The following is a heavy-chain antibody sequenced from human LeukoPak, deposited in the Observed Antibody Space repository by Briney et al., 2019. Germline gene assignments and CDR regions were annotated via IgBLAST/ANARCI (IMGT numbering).Heavy chain of an antibody. CDR3: ARAVNYDILTGYYSPPDY. CDR2: INPSGGST. Sequence: ASVKVSCKASGGTFSSYAISWVRQAPGQGLEWMGIINPSGGSTSYAQKFQGRVTMTRDTSTSTVYMELSSLRSEDTAVYYCARAVNYDILTGYYSPPDYWGQGTLVTVSS. CDR1: GGTFSSYA. D-gene: IGHD3-9*01. V-gene: IGHV1-46*01. J-gene: IGHJ4*02.